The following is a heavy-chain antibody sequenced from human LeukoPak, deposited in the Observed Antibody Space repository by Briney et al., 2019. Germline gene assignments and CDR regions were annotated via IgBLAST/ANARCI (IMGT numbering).Heavy chain of an antibody. V-gene: IGHV4-4*07. CDR3: ARDRWELTPAKGWFDS. CDR2: IYVSGRT. CDR1: GDSMTNYY. J-gene: IGHJ5*01. D-gene: IGHD1-26*01. Sequence: SETLSLTCAVSGDSMTNYYWSWIRQPAGQGLEWVGHIYVSGRTNYNPSFKSRVSMSIDTSKKQFSLNLTSVSAADTAVYFCARDRWELTPAKGWFDSWGQGTLVTVSS.